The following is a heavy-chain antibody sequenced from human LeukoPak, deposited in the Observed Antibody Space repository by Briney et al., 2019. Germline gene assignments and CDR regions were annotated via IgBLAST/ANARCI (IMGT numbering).Heavy chain of an antibody. CDR2: IYHGGNT. J-gene: IGHJ5*02. CDR1: GGSIGSGGYF. CDR3: ARVRYYGSGEEIDP. Sequence: SETLSLTCNVSGGSIGSGGYFWSWIRQNPGKGLEWIGYIYHGGNTYYNPSLKSRVTISVDTSKNQFSLTLSSVTAADTAMYYCARVRYYGSGEEIDPWGQGTLVTVSS. D-gene: IGHD3-10*01. V-gene: IGHV4-31*03.